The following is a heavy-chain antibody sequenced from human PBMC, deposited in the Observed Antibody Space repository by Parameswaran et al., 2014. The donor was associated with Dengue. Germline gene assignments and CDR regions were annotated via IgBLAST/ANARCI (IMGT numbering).Heavy chain of an antibody. D-gene: IGHD6-13*01. V-gene: IGHV3-30-3*01. Sequence: WIRQPPGKGLEWVAVISYDGSNKYYADSVKGRFTISRDNSKNTLYLQMNSLRAEDTAVYYCARDSERYSSSWYNWGQGTLVTVSS. J-gene: IGHJ4*02. CDR2: ISYDGSNK. CDR3: ARDSERYSSSWYN.